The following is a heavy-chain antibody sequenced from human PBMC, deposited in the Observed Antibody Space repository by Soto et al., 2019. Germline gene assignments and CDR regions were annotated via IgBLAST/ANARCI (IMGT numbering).Heavy chain of an antibody. V-gene: IGHV3-74*01. CDR2: INGDGSST. D-gene: IGHD1-26*01. CDR3: ARGYSGSSRADY. Sequence: PGGSLRLSCAASGFTFSSYWMHWVRQAPGKGLVWVSRINGDGSSTTYADSVRGRFTISRDNAQNTLYVQMNSLRADDTGVYYCARGYSGSSRADYWGQGTLVTVS. J-gene: IGHJ4*02. CDR1: GFTFSSYW.